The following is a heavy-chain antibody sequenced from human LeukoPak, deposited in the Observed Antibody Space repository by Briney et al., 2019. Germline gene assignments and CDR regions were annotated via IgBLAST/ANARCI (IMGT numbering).Heavy chain of an antibody. V-gene: IGHV1-46*01. CDR1: GYTFTSYY. CDR2: IKPSGGST. CDR3: ARDPGPNYYDSLYFRH. J-gene: IGHJ1*01. Sequence: ASVKVSCKASGYTFTSYYMHWVRQAPGQGLEWMGIIKPSGGSTSYAQKFQGRVTMTRDTSTSTVYMELSSLRSEDTAVYYCARDPGPNYYDSLYFRHWGQGTLVTVSS. D-gene: IGHD3-22*01.